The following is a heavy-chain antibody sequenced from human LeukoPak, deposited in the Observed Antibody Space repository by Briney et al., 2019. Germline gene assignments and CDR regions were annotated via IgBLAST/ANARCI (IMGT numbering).Heavy chain of an antibody. J-gene: IGHJ5*01. CDR2: IKQDGSEK. CDR1: GFTFSSDW. CDR3: AREERYDFWQMKWFDS. D-gene: IGHD3/OR15-3a*01. V-gene: IGHV3-7*01. Sequence: GGSLRLSCAASGFTFSSDWMSWVRQAPGKGLEWVADIKQDGSEKYYVDSVKGRFTISRDNAKKSLYLQMNSLRAEDTAVYYCAREERYDFWQMKWFDSWGQGTLVTVSS.